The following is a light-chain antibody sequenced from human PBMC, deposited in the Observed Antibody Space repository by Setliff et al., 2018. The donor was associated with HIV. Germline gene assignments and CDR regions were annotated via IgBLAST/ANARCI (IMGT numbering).Light chain of an antibody. J-gene: IGLJ1*01. CDR1: SSDVGRYDL. CDR3: CSNTGSNTYV. Sequence: QSALAQPASVSGSPGQSITISCTGTSSDVGRYDLVSWYQQHAGKAPKLIIYQATKRPSGVSNRFSGSKSGNTASLTISGLQAEDEADYYCCSNTGSNTYVFGTGTKVTVL. V-gene: IGLV2-23*01. CDR2: QAT.